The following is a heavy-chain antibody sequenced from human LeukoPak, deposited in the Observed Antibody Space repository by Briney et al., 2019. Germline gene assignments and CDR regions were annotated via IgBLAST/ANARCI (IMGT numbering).Heavy chain of an antibody. CDR3: ARGGSYYFDY. J-gene: IGHJ4*02. CDR2: IYHSGST. CDR1: GGSISSGGYS. D-gene: IGHD3-10*01. V-gene: IGHV4-30-2*01. Sequence: SQTLSLTRAVSGGSISSGGYSWSWIRQPPGKGLEWIGYIYHSGSTYYNPSLKSRVTISVDRSKNQFSLKLSSVTAADTAVYYCARGGSYYFDYWGQGTLVTVSS.